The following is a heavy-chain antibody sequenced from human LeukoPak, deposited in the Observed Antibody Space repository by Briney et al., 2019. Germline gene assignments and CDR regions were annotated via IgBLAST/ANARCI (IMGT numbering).Heavy chain of an antibody. CDR3: ARAHPGYCSSISCYSLNAFDI. V-gene: IGHV4-4*07. CDR2: IYTSGST. J-gene: IGHJ3*02. D-gene: IGHD2-2*02. CDR1: GGSISSYY. Sequence: SETLSLTCTVSGGSISSYYWSWIRQPAGKGLEWIGRIYTSGSTNYNPSLKSRVTMSVDTSKNQFSLKLSSVTAADTAVYYCARAHPGYCSSISCYSLNAFDIWGQGTMVTVSS.